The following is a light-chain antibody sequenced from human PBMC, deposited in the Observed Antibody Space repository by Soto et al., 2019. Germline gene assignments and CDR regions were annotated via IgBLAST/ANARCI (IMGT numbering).Light chain of an antibody. CDR3: ASWDDSLNAFYV. J-gene: IGLJ1*01. Sequence: QSVLTQPPSASGTPGQRVTISCSGSSSNIGSNYVYWYQQLPGTAPKLLMYRNNKRPSGVPDRFSGSKSGTSASLAISGLRSEDEADYYCASWDDSLNAFYVFGTGTKVTVL. CDR1: SSNIGSNY. V-gene: IGLV1-47*01. CDR2: RNN.